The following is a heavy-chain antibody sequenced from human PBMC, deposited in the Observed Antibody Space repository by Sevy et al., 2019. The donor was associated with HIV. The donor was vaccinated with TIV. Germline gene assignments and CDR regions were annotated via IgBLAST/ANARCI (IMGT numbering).Heavy chain of an antibody. CDR2: VYYSGTT. D-gene: IGHD3-9*01. CDR3: ARDSAVIPRGLVY. J-gene: IGHJ4*02. Sequence: SETLSLTCTVSGGSISSYFWTWIREPPGKGLEWIGNVYYSGTTNYNPSLKSRVTMSLDTSKNQFSLGLTSVTAADTAVYYCARDSAVIPRGLVYWGQGAQVTVSS. V-gene: IGHV4-59*13. CDR1: GGSISSYF.